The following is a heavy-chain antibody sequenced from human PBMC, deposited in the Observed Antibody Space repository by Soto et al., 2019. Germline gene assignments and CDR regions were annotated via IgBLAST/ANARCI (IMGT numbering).Heavy chain of an antibody. D-gene: IGHD6-13*01. V-gene: IGHV1-46*01. CDR2: INPRGDST. CDR3: ARLWGIADVDS. J-gene: IGHJ4*02. Sequence: ASVKVSCKASGYTFTTYYMHWVRQAPGQRNKWMRIINPRGDSTTYAQKIQSRVTLTADQSTSTVYLELRSLGSEDTAVYFCARLWGIADVDSWGQGTRFTVSS. CDR1: GYTFTTYY.